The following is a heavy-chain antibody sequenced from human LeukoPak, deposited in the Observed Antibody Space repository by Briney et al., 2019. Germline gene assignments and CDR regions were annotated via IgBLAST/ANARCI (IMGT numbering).Heavy chain of an antibody. Sequence: ASVKVSCKASGYTFTSYGISWVRQAPGQGLEWMGWISAYNGNTNYAQKLQGRVTMTTDTSTSTAYTELRSLRSDDTAVYYCARAPRITMVRGVIGAWFDPWGQGTLVTVSS. V-gene: IGHV1-18*01. CDR2: ISAYNGNT. CDR1: GYTFTSYG. CDR3: ARAPRITMVRGVIGAWFDP. J-gene: IGHJ5*02. D-gene: IGHD3-10*01.